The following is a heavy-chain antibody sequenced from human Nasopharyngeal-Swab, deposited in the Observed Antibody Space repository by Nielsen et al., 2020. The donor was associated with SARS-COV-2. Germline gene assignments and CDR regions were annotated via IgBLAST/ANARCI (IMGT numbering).Heavy chain of an antibody. Sequence: ASVKVSCKAPGYTFSNYGISWVRQAPGQGLEWMGWISAYNGNTNYAQNLQGRVTMTTDTSTSTAYMELRSLRSDDTAVYYCARDKEAGYYYYYGMDVWGQGTTVTVSS. CDR1: GYTFSNYG. CDR2: ISAYNGNT. V-gene: IGHV1-18*01. CDR3: ARDKEAGYYYYYGMDV. D-gene: IGHD6-13*01. J-gene: IGHJ6*02.